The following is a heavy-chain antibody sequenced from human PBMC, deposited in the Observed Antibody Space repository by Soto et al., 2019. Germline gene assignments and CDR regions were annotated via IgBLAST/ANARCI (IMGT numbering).Heavy chain of an antibody. V-gene: IGHV3-53*01. CDR3: ARDRWGDTYFDY. CDR2: IYSGGRT. CDR1: GFNVSSNH. J-gene: IGHJ4*02. D-gene: IGHD2-21*01. Sequence: EVQLVESGGGLIQPGGSLRLSCAASGFNVSSNHMRWVRQAPGKGLAWVSLIYSGGRTYYTDSVKGRFTISRDNAKNTLFLQMNSLRAEDTAVYYCARDRWGDTYFDYWGQGTLVTVSS.